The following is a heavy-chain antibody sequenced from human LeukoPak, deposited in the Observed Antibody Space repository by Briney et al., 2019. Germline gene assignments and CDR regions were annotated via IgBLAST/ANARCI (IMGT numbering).Heavy chain of an antibody. J-gene: IGHJ6*02. V-gene: IGHV3-66*01. CDR3: AREAGGDYDDYYYYGMDV. Sequence: PGGFLRLSCAASGFTVSSNYMSWVRQAPGKGLECVSVIYSGGSTYYADSVKGRFTISRDNSKNTLYLQMNSLRAEDTAVYYCAREAGGDYDDYYYYGMDVWGQGTTVTVSS. CDR2: IYSGGST. D-gene: IGHD4-17*01. CDR1: GFTVSSNY.